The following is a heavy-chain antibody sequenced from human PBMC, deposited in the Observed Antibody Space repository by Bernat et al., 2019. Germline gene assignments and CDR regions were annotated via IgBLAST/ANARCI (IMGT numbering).Heavy chain of an antibody. CDR3: AREGYSYDYDCDS. D-gene: IGHD5-18*01. CDR1: GFTFSSYA. Sequence: QVQLVESGGGVVQPGRSLRLSCAASGFTFSSYAMHWVRQAPGKGLEWVAVISYDGSNKYYADSVKGRFTISRDNSKNTLYLQMNSLRAEDTAVYYCAREGYSYDYDCDSWGQGTMVTVSS. J-gene: IGHJ3*02. CDR2: ISYDGSNK. V-gene: IGHV3-30-3*01.